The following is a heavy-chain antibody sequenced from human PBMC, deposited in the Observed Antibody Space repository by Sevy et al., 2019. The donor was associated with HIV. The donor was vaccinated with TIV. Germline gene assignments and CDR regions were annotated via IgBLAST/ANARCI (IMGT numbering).Heavy chain of an antibody. J-gene: IGHJ4*02. D-gene: IGHD6-13*01. V-gene: IGHV4-59*01. CDR1: GGSISSYY. CDR3: ARGWQQLFDY. Sequence: SETLSLTCTVSGGSISSYYWSWIRQPPGKGLEWIGYIYYSGSTNYNPSLKSRVTISVDTSKNQFSLKLSPVTAADTAVYYCARGWQQLFDYWGQGTLVTVSS. CDR2: IYYSGST.